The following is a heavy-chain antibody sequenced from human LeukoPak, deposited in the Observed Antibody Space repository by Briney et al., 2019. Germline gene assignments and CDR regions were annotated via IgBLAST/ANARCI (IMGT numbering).Heavy chain of an antibody. CDR3: AKDGGGWYTSGWYYFDY. CDR2: IGGEDNNR. Sequence: GGSLRLSCAASGFDFTTYRMHWVRQAPGKGLGWVSRIGGEDNNRTYADSVKGRFTISRDNAKNMLYLQMDRLRAEDTAVYYCAKDGGGWYTSGWYYFDYWGQGTLVTVSS. CDR1: GFDFTTYR. V-gene: IGHV3-74*01. D-gene: IGHD6-19*01. J-gene: IGHJ4*02.